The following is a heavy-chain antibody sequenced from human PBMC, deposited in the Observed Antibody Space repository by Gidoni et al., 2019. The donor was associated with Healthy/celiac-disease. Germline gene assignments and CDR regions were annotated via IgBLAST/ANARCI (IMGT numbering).Heavy chain of an antibody. Sequence: QVQLVESGGGVVSPGRSLRLSCYASGFTFSSYAMHWVRHAPGKALEWVAVISYDGSNKYYADSVKGRFTISRDNSKNTLYLQMNSLRAEDTAVYYCARERFSYFDYWGQGTLVTVSS. CDR2: ISYDGSNK. CDR3: ARERFSYFDY. CDR1: GFTFSSYA. D-gene: IGHD3-16*01. V-gene: IGHV3-30-3*01. J-gene: IGHJ4*02.